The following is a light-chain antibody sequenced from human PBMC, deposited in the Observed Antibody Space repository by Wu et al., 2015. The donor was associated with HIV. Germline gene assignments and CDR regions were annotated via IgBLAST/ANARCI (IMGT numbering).Light chain of an antibody. CDR2: KAS. V-gene: IGKV1-5*03. Sequence: DIQMTQSPSTLSASVGDRVTITCRASQSIDSWVAWYQQKPGKPPKLLIYKASTLESGVPSRSSGSGSGTEFTLTISGLRPEDFATYYCQQYNSESTFGQGTKVEIK. CDR1: QSIDSW. J-gene: IGKJ1*01. CDR3: QQYNSEST.